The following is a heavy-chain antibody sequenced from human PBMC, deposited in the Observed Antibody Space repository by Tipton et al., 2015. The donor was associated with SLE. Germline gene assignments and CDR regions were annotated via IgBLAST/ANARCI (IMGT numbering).Heavy chain of an antibody. D-gene: IGHD3-22*01. CDR1: GGSISGYY. CDR2: IYTSGST. Sequence: TLSLTCTVSGGSISGYYWSWIRQPPGKGLEWIGYIYTSGSTNYNPSLKSRVTISVDTSKNQFSLKLSSVTAADTAVYYCARDPITMMVPYAFDIWGQGTMVTVSS. J-gene: IGHJ3*02. V-gene: IGHV4-59*01. CDR3: ARDPITMMVPYAFDI.